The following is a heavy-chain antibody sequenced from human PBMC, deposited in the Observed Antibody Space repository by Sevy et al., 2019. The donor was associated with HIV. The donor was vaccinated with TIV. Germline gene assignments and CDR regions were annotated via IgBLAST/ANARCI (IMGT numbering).Heavy chain of an antibody. J-gene: IGHJ4*02. V-gene: IGHV3-66*01. CDR3: ARGTTGYRYALTY. CDR1: GFTVNSNY. CDR2: IHSDDTT. Sequence: GGSLRLSCAASGFTVNSNYMTWVRQAPGKGLEGVSVIHSDDTTYHADSVKDRFTISRDNFKNTLYLHMSSLRAEDTAVYYCARGTTGYRYALTYWGQGTLVTGSS. D-gene: IGHD1-1*01.